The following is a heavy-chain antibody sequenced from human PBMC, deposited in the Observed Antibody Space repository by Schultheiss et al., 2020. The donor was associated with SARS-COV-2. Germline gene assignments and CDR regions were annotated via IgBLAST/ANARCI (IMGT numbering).Heavy chain of an antibody. D-gene: IGHD2-2*02. J-gene: IGHJ6*02. CDR2: IFSNDEK. CDR1: GFSVNHGRMG. Sequence: SGPTLVKPTETLTLTCTVSGFSVNHGRMGVSWIRQPPGKALEWLAHIFSNDEKSHSTSLKSRLSISKDTSKNQVVLTMTNMEPVDTATYYCARIGYSPSSGRRQYGLDVWGQGTTVTVSS. CDR3: ARIGYSPSSGRRQYGLDV. V-gene: IGHV2-26*01.